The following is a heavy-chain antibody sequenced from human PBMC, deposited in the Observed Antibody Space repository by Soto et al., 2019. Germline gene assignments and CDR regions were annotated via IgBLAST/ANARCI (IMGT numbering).Heavy chain of an antibody. CDR1: GGTFSSYA. CDR3: ARVPDPGSYPTPFDY. CDR2: IIPIFGTA. Sequence: QVQLVQSGAEVKKPGSSVKVSCKASGGTFSSYAISWVRQAPGQGLEWMGGIIPIFGTANYAQKFQGRVTSTADESTRTAYMELSSLRSEDTAVYYCARVPDPGSYPTPFDYWGQGTLVTVSS. D-gene: IGHD1-26*01. V-gene: IGHV1-69*12. J-gene: IGHJ4*02.